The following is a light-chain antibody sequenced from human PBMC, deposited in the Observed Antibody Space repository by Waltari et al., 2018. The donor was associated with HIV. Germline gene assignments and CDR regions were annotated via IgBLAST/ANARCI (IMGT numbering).Light chain of an antibody. Sequence: QSVLTQPPSASGTPGQRVTISCSGSSSNIGSNYVYWYQQLPGTAPKLLIYRNNQRPSGGPARFSGATSGTSASLAISGLRSEDEADYFCAAWDDSLSVYVFGTGTKVTVL. CDR2: RNN. CDR3: AAWDDSLSVYV. V-gene: IGLV1-47*01. CDR1: SSNIGSNY. J-gene: IGLJ1*01.